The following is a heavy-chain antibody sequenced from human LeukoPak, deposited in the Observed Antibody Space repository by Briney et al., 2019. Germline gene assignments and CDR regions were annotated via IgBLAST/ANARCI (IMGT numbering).Heavy chain of an antibody. CDR3: AKGVTATRPDYFDN. CDR2: ISGSASST. CDR1: GFTFSSYA. V-gene: IGHV3-23*01. J-gene: IGHJ4*02. D-gene: IGHD1-20*01. Sequence: GGSLRLSCAASGFTFSSYAMSWVRQAPGKGLEWVSTISGSASSTYNAESVRGRFTVSRGNSKNTLPLQMNSLTAEDTAVYFCAKGVTATRPDYFDNWGQGTLVSVSS.